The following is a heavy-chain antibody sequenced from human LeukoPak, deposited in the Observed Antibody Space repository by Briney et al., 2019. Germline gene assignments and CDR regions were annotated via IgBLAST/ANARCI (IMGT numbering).Heavy chain of an antibody. CDR1: GFTFDTFV. Sequence: PGGSLRLSCAASGFTFDTFVMNWVRQAPGKGLEWVSSISTSSSYIYYADSVKGRFTISRDNAKNSLYLQMNSLRAEDTAVYFCTRESGDSYLSSYYYGMDVWGQGTTVTVS. V-gene: IGHV3-21*01. J-gene: IGHJ6*02. CDR3: TRESGDSYLSSYYYGMDV. D-gene: IGHD3-10*01. CDR2: ISTSSSYI.